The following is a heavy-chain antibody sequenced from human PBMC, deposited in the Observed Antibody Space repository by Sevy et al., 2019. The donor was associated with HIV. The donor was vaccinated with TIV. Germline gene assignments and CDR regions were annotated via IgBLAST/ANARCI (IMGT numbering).Heavy chain of an antibody. D-gene: IGHD7-27*01. CDR3: AKETWGLFDP. CDR1: GLTFSGYA. CDR2: ITGSGSKT. J-gene: IGHJ5*02. Sequence: GGSLRLSCAASGLTFSGYAMSWVRQAPGKGLEWVSLITGSGSKTYYADSVKGRFTISRDNSKNTVNLQMNSLRVEDTAIYYCAKETWGLFDPWGQGILVTVSS. V-gene: IGHV3-23*01.